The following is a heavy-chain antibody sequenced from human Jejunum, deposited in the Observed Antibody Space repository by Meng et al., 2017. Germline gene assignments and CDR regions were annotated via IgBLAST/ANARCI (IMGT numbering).Heavy chain of an antibody. CDR2: ISPSGDAT. J-gene: IGHJ4*02. Sequence: QVQLVQPGAEVKKPGASVKVSCKASGYTFSNYYMHWVRQATGQGLEWMGVISPSGDATGFAQNFQGRITMTRDTSTSTLYMELSSLRSEDTAIYYCARDHMGSLDYWGQGILVTVSS. CDR1: GYTFSNYY. D-gene: IGHD1-26*01. V-gene: IGHV1-46*01. CDR3: ARDHMGSLDY.